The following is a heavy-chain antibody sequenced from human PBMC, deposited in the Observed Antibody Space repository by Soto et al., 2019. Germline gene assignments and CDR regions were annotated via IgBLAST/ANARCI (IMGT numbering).Heavy chain of an antibody. V-gene: IGHV4-38-2*02. CDR1: GYSISSGYY. Sequence: SETLSLTCAVSGYSISSGYYWGWIRQPPGKGLEWIGSIYHSGSTYYNPSLKSRVTISVDTSKNQFSLKLSSVTAADTAVYYCARDLLPDYWGQGTLVTVSS. CDR3: ARDLLPDY. CDR2: IYHSGST. J-gene: IGHJ4*02. D-gene: IGHD3-10*01.